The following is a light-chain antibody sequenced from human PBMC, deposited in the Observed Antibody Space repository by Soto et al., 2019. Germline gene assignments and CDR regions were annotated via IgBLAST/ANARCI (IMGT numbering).Light chain of an antibody. V-gene: IGKV2-30*02. CDR3: MQGTHWPYT. Sequence: DVVMTQSPVSLPVTLGQPASISCRSSQGLVHSNGGTFLSWFQQRPGQSPRRLIHQVSNRDSGVPARFTSSGSGTDFTLEISRVEAEDIGVYYCMQGTHWPYTFGQGNKLEI. J-gene: IGKJ2*01. CDR1: QGLVHSNGGTF. CDR2: QVS.